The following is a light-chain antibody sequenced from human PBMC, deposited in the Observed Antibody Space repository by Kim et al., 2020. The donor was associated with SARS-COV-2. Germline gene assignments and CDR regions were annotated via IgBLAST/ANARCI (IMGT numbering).Light chain of an antibody. CDR1: SLRKIY. CDR3: NSRDSAAYHYV. Sequence: SSELTQDPAVSVALGQTVRITCQGDSLRKIYASWYQQKPGQAPVLVIYGKTNRPSRIPDRFSGSSSDNTASLTITGAQAEDEADYYCNSRDSAAYHYVFGGGTQLTVL. CDR2: GKT. V-gene: IGLV3-19*01. J-gene: IGLJ3*02.